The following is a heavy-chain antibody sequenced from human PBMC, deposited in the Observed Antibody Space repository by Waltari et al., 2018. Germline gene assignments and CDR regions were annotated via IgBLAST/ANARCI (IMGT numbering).Heavy chain of an antibody. Sequence: QLQLQESGPGLVKPSETLSLTCTVSGGSISSSSYYWGWIRQPPGKGLEWIGSIYSSWSTYYNPSRKRRVTISVDTAKNQFSLKLSSLTAADTAVYYCARYGRHSSGPRYGMDVWGQGTTVTVSS. D-gene: IGHD6-19*01. CDR3: ARYGRHSSGPRYGMDV. J-gene: IGHJ6*02. V-gene: IGHV4-39*07. CDR2: IYSSWST. CDR1: GGSISSSSYY.